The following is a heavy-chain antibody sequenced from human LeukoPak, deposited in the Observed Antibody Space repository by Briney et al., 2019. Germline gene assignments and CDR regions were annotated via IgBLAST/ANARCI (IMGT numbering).Heavy chain of an antibody. D-gene: IGHD1-26*01. CDR1: RGSITSHF. Sequence: SETLSLTPTVSRGSITSHFWSWVPQPPGKGLEWIGYIYHSGITNYNPSLKSRVTISVDTSKDQFSLELNSVTAAGTAVYYCARDGYSGSSLFDSWGQGTLVSVSS. J-gene: IGHJ4*02. CDR3: ARDGYSGSSLFDS. CDR2: IYHSGIT. V-gene: IGHV4-59*11.